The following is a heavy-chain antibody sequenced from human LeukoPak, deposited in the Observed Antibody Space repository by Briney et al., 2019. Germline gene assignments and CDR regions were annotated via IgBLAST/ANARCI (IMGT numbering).Heavy chain of an antibody. Sequence: PGGSLRLSCAASGFTFNSYAMIWVRQAPGKGLEWVALISYDGSNKYYADSVKGRFTISRDNSKNTLYLQMNSLRAEDTAVYYCAKVGLTVTTILDYFDYWGQGTLVTVSS. V-gene: IGHV3-30*18. CDR3: AKVGLTVTTILDYFDY. CDR2: ISYDGSNK. D-gene: IGHD4-11*01. CDR1: GFTFNSYA. J-gene: IGHJ4*02.